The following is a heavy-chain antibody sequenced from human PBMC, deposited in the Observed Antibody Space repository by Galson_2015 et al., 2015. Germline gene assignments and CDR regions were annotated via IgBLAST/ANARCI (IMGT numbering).Heavy chain of an antibody. CDR1: GFTFSNSV. J-gene: IGHJ3*01. V-gene: IGHV3-23*01. CDR2: LSTNGGST. Sequence: PLILCGAASGFTFSNSVMSWGRQTPGKGLECRSVLSTNGGSTNDEASVKGRCSITRNISKNTFYQQMSSLRVDDTAVIYCAKGGSFNMRTAFDVWGQGIMVSVSS. D-gene: IGHD2-15*01. CDR3: AKGGSFNMRTAFDV.